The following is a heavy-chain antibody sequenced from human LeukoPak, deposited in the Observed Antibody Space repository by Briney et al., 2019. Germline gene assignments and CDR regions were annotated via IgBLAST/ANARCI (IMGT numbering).Heavy chain of an antibody. CDR3: ARSSSGYGYYFDY. D-gene: IGHD3-22*01. CDR2: IYYSGST. V-gene: IGHV4-39*07. Sequence: SETLSLTCTVSGGSISSSSYYWGWIRQPPGKGLEWIGSIYYSGSTYYNPSLKSRVTISVDTSKNQFSLKLSSVTAADTAVYYCARSSSGYGYYFDYWGQGTLVTVSS. J-gene: IGHJ4*02. CDR1: GGSISSSSYY.